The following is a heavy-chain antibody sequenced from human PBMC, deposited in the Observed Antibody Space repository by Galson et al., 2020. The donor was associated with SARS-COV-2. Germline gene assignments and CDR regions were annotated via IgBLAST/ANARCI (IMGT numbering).Heavy chain of an antibody. V-gene: IGHV1-46*01. CDR1: GYTFTSYY. CDR3: ARAEGVTIFGVVIDYYCYGMDV. CDR2: INPSGGST. Sequence: ASVKVSCKASGYTFTSYYMHWVRQAPGQGLEWMGIINPSGGSTSYAQKFQGRVTMTRDTSTSTVYMELSSLRSEDTAVYYCARAEGVTIFGVVIDYYCYGMDVWGQGTTVTVSS. D-gene: IGHD3-3*01. J-gene: IGHJ6*02.